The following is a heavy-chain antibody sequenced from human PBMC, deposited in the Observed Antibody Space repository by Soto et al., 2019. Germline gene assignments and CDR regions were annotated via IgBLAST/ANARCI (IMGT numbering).Heavy chain of an antibody. V-gene: IGHV4-39*01. CDR1: GGSISSSSYY. Sequence: QLQLQESGPGLVKPSETRSLTCTVSGGSISSSSYYWGWIRQPPGKGLEWIGSIYYSGSTYYNPSLKSRVTISVETSKTQSSLKLSSVTAADTAVYYCARAGISNTGGAFEIWGQGTMVTVSS. CDR2: IYYSGST. D-gene: IGHD1-20*01. J-gene: IGHJ3*02. CDR3: ARAGISNTGGAFEI.